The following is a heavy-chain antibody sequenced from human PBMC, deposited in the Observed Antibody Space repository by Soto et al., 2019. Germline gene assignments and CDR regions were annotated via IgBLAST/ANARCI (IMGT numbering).Heavy chain of an antibody. CDR1: GFTFSSYA. CDR3: AKGFSEYDYSNYSRFDY. CDR2: ISGSGGST. J-gene: IGHJ4*02. Sequence: EVQLLESGGGLVQPGGSLRLSCAASGFTFSSYAMSWVRQAPGKGLEWVSAISGSGGSTYYADSVKGRFTISRDNSKNTLYLQMNSLRAEDPAVYYCAKGFSEYDYSNYSRFDYWGQGTLVTVSS. D-gene: IGHD4-4*01. V-gene: IGHV3-23*01.